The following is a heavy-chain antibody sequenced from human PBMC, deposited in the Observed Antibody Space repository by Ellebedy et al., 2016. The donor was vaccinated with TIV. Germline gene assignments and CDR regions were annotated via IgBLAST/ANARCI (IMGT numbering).Heavy chain of an antibody. Sequence: PGGSLRLSCAASGFIFRNFWMTWVRQAPGKGLEWVANINEDGSTKQYVGSVRGRFTISRDDGKNSLYLQMNSLRAEDTAIYYCARGYSSSTDDFYYWGQGTLVTVSS. CDR3: ARGYSSSTDDFYY. J-gene: IGHJ4*02. V-gene: IGHV3-7*03. CDR2: INEDGSTK. D-gene: IGHD6-6*01. CDR1: GFIFRNFW.